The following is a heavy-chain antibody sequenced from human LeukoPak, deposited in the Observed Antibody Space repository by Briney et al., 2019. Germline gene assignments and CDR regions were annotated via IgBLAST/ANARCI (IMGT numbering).Heavy chain of an antibody. D-gene: IGHD2/OR15-2a*01. CDR2: ISSSSSYI. CDR1: GCTFSSYS. V-gene: IGHV3-21*01. Sequence: GGSLRRSCEASGCTFSSYSMNWVRQAPGKGLEWVSSISSSSSYIYYADSVKGRFTISRDNAKNSLYLQMNSLRAEDTAVYYCARGGIVDDAFDIWGQGTMVTVSS. CDR3: ARGGIVDDAFDI. J-gene: IGHJ3*02.